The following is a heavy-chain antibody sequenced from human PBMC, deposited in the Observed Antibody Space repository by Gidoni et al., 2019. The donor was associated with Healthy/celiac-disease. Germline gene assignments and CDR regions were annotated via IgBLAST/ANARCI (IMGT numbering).Heavy chain of an antibody. CDR1: GGSIRSYY. J-gene: IGHJ4*02. Sequence: QAHLPESGPALLKPSETLSLPCPVSGGSIRSYYWRWSRPPPGKGLEWIGYIYYSGSTNYNPSLKSRVTISVDTSKNQFSLKLSSVTAADTAVYYCARVVFGGIGMDYWGQGTLVTVSS. CDR2: IYYSGST. V-gene: IGHV4-59*01. D-gene: IGHD3-16*01. CDR3: ARVVFGGIGMDY.